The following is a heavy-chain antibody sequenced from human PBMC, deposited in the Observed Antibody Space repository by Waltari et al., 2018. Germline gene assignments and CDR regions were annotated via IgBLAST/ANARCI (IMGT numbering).Heavy chain of an antibody. J-gene: IGHJ4*02. Sequence: QVQLVQSGAEVEKPGASVKVSCKAIGYTFTRYGISWVRQAPGQGLEWMGWVSPHNGDTDYAQKFQGRVTMATDTFMNTAYMELRSLRPDDTAVYYCVRGAPYGDYLPCDYWGQGTLVTVSS. D-gene: IGHD4-17*01. CDR3: VRGAPYGDYLPCDY. V-gene: IGHV1-18*04. CDR1: GYTFTRYG. CDR2: VSPHNGDT.